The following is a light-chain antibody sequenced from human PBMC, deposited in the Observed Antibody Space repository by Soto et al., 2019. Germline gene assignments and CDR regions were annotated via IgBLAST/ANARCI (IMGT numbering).Light chain of an antibody. CDR3: QQYNSYSYT. CDR2: EAS. Sequence: DIQMTQSPSTLSASVGDRVTSTCRASQRISSWLAWYQQKPGKAPKLLIYEASSLESGVPSRFSGSGCGTEFSLTISSLQPDDFASYYCQQYNSYSYTFRKGNKLQL. V-gene: IGKV1-5*01. CDR1: QRISSW. J-gene: IGKJ2*01.